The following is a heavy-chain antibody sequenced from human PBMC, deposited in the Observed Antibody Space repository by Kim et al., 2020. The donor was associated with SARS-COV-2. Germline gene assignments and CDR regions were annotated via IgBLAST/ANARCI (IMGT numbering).Heavy chain of an antibody. CDR3: ARHYYDSRGYYYVGY. CDR1: GGSFSSSSYY. CDR2: IYYSGST. J-gene: IGHJ4*02. V-gene: IGHV4-39*01. D-gene: IGHD3-22*01. Sequence: SETLSLTCTVSGGSFSSSSYYWVRHRQPPGMGWEWIGSIYYSGSTYSNPSLKIRITISVDTSKNQFSLKLSSVTAADTAVYYCARHYYDSRGYYYVGYWGERTLGTVSS.